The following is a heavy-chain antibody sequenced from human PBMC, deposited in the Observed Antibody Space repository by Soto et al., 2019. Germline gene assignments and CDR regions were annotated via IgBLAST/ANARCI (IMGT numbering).Heavy chain of an antibody. CDR3: ARDELELRWFDP. CDR1: GGSVSSGSYY. V-gene: IGHV4-61*01. CDR2: IYYSGST. Sequence: PSETLSLTCTVSGGSVSSGSYYWSWIRQPPGKGLEWIGYIYYSGSTNYNPSLKSRVTISVDTSKNQFSLKLSSVTAADTAVYYCARDELELRWFDPWDQGTLVTVSS. J-gene: IGHJ5*02. D-gene: IGHD1-7*01.